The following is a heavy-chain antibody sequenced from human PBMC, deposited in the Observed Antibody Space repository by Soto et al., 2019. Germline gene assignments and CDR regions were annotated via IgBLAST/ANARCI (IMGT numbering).Heavy chain of an antibody. D-gene: IGHD6-13*01. V-gene: IGHV4-30-2*01. Sequence: SETLSLTCAVSGGSISSGGYSWSWIRQPPGKGLEWIGYIYHSGSTYYNPSLKSRVTISVDTSKNQFSLKLSSVTAADTAVYYCARLVEEQQLHPGKNYGMDVWGQGTTVTVSS. CDR2: IYHSGST. CDR3: ARLVEEQQLHPGKNYGMDV. J-gene: IGHJ6*02. CDR1: GGSISSGGYS.